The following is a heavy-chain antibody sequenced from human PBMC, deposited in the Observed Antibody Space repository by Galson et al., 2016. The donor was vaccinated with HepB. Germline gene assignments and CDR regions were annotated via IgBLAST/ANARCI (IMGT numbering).Heavy chain of an antibody. CDR1: GGTVGSGNYY. D-gene: IGHD3-10*01. Sequence: SETLSLTCSVSGGTVGSGNYYWTWIRQPPGKGLEWIGYVYKRGTTVYNPSLKSRVTISVDTSKNLVSLNLPSITAADTAVYFCAREGAMIRRVLTPLDYWGRGILVSVS. CDR2: VYKRGTT. CDR3: AREGAMIRRVLTPLDY. J-gene: IGHJ4*02. V-gene: IGHV4-61*01.